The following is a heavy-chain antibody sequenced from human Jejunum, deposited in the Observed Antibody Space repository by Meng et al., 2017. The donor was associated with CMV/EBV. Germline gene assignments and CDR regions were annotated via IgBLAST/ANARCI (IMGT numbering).Heavy chain of an antibody. J-gene: IGHJ4*02. CDR3: ASERSYYDSSGYYWDY. CDR2: IFHSGAT. D-gene: IGHD3-22*01. V-gene: IGHV4-4*02. CDR1: GGSLIGTNW. Sequence: QVQLQESGPGLVKPSGTLSLTCVVSGGSLIGTNWWNWVRQPPGGGLEWIGEIFHSGATYYNPSLKSRVTISVDTSKNQFSLKLNSVTAADTAVYYCASERSYYDSSGYYWDYWGQGTLVTVSS.